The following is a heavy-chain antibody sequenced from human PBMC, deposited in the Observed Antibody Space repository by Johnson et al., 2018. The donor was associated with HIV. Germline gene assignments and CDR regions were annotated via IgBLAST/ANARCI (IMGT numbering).Heavy chain of an antibody. Sequence: VQLVESGGGLVQPGGSLRLSCAASGFTFSSYAMSWVRQAPGKGLEWVSAISGSGDTTFSADSVRGRFTISRDNSKNTLYLQMNSLRAEATAVYDCTTDWYSSSWYGALDAFDIWGQGTMVTVSS. CDR2: ISGSGDTT. V-gene: IGHV3-23*04. CDR1: GFTFSSYA. CDR3: TTDWYSSSWYGALDAFDI. J-gene: IGHJ3*02. D-gene: IGHD6-13*01.